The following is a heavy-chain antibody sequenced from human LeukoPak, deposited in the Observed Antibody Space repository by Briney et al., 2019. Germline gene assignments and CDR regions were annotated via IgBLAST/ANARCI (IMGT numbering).Heavy chain of an antibody. J-gene: IGHJ4*02. CDR1: GFSVSTSGVG. Sequence: SGPTLVKPTQTLTLTCALSGFSVSTSGVGVAWIRQPPGKALEWLALIYWDDDKRYSLSLKSRLTITKDTSKNQVVLTMINLDPVDTATYYCAHALGGATGFDYWGQGTLVTVSS. D-gene: IGHD1-26*01. V-gene: IGHV2-5*02. CDR2: IYWDDDK. CDR3: AHALGGATGFDY.